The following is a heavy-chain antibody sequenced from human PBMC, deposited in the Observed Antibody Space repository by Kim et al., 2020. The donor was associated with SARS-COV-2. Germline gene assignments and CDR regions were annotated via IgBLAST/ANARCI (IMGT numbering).Heavy chain of an antibody. D-gene: IGHD1-1*01. V-gene: IGHV4-59*13. CDR2: IYYSGST. J-gene: IGHJ6*02. Sequence: SETLSLTCTVSGGSISSYSWSWIRQPPGKGLEWIGYIYYSGSTNYNPSLRSRVTISVDTSKNQFSLKLSSVTAAGTAVYYCARHNDYYYYGMDVWGQGTTVTVSS. CDR3: ARHNDYYYYGMDV. CDR1: GGSISSYS.